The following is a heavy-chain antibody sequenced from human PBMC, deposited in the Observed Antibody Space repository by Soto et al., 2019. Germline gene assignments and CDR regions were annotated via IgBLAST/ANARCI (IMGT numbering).Heavy chain of an antibody. CDR3: ARLRSRASYYFDY. Sequence: GESLKISCKGSGYSFTSYCIGWVRQMPGKGLEWMGIIYPCDSDTRYSPSFQGQVTISADKSISTAYLQWSSLKASDTAMYYCARLRSRASYYFDYWGQGTLHTVST. J-gene: IGHJ4*02. CDR1: GYSFTSYC. D-gene: IGHD6-6*01. CDR2: IYPCDSDT. V-gene: IGHV5-51*01.